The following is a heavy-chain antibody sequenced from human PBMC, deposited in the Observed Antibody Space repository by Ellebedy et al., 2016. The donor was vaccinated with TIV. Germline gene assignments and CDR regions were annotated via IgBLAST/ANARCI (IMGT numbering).Heavy chain of an antibody. CDR2: IYPSDSDT. D-gene: IGHD6-13*01. Sequence: GESLKISCKVSGYRFITYWIGWVRRVPGKGLEWMGIIYPSDSDTRYSPSFQGQVTISADKSISTAYLQWSSLKASDTAVYYCARRGAAPGDNWGFDYWGQGTLLTVSS. J-gene: IGHJ4*02. CDR1: GYRFITYW. V-gene: IGHV5-51*01. CDR3: ARRGAAPGDNWGFDY.